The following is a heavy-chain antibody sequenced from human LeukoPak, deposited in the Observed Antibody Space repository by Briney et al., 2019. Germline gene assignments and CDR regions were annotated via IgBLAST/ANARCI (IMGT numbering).Heavy chain of an antibody. D-gene: IGHD6-13*01. V-gene: IGHV3-21*01. Sequence: GGSLRLSCAASGFTFSSYSMNWVRQAPGKGLEWVSSISSSSSYIYYADSVKGRFTLSRDNAKNSLYLQMNSLRAEDTAVYYCARVESGYFGYWGQGTLVTVSS. CDR1: GFTFSSYS. CDR2: ISSSSSYI. CDR3: ARVESGYFGY. J-gene: IGHJ4*02.